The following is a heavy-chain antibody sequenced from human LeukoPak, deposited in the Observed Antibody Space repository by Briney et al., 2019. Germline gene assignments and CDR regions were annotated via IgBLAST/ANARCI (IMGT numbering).Heavy chain of an antibody. V-gene: IGHV4-30-4*01. Sequence: SETLSLTCTVSGGSISSGDYYWSWIRQPPGKGLEWIGYIYYSGSTYYNPSLKSRVTISVDTSKNQFSLKLSSVTAADTAVYYCARSNIVATTGHGGYYYGMDVWGQGTTVTVSS. D-gene: IGHD5-12*01. CDR3: ARSNIVATTGHGGYYYGMDV. CDR2: IYYSGST. CDR1: GGSISSGDYY. J-gene: IGHJ6*02.